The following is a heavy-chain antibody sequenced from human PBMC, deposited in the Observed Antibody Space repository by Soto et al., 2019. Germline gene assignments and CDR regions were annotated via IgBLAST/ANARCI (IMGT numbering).Heavy chain of an antibody. V-gene: IGHV4-34*01. CDR3: ARGHGRFAH. J-gene: IGHJ4*02. CDR2: INHSGFT. CDR1: GGSFTGYY. Sequence: KTSETLSLTCDVCGGSFTGYYWSWIRQPPGKGLEWIGEINHSGFTNYNPSLTGRVTISLDTSKSQFSLKLSSLTAADTAFYFCARGHGRFAHWGQGTLVTVSS.